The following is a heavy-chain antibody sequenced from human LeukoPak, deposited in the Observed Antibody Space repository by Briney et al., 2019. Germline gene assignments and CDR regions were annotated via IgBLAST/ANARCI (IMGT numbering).Heavy chain of an antibody. V-gene: IGHV3-33*01. J-gene: IGHJ4*02. CDR2: IWYDGSNK. D-gene: IGHD6-13*01. Sequence: GGSLRLSCAASGFTFSSYGMHWVRQAPGKGLEWVAVIWYDGSNKHNADSVKGRFTISRDNSKNTLYLQMNSLRAEDTAVYYCAREDSRSWLDYWGQGTLVTVSS. CDR3: AREDSRSWLDY. CDR1: GFTFSSYG.